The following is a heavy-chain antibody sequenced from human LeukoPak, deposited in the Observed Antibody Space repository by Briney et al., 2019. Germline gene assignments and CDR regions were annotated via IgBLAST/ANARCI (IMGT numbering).Heavy chain of an antibody. D-gene: IGHD3-10*01. CDR1: RFTFSAYA. Sequence: PRGSLCLSCAASRFTFSAYAISWVPQAPGKALRGGSAISGSGGSASSADSVKGRFTISRDNAKNSLYLQMSSLRGEDTAVYYCASFVGGSGSYYNVPYYFDYWGQGTLVTVSS. J-gene: IGHJ4*02. CDR2: ISGSGGSA. V-gene: IGHV3-23*01. CDR3: ASFVGGSGSYYNVPYYFDY.